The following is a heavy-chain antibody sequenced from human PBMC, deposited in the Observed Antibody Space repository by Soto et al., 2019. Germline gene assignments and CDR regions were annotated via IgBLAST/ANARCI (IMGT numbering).Heavy chain of an antibody. V-gene: IGHV4-39*01. Sequence: PSETLSLTCTVSGGSISTSTYHWAWIRQPPGKGLEWIGYIYYSGSTYYNPSLKSRVTISVDTSQNQFSLKVNSVTAADTAVYYCARHGAQVLYYYGMDVWGQGTTVTVSS. D-gene: IGHD3-10*01. CDR1: GGSISTSTYH. J-gene: IGHJ6*02. CDR3: ARHGAQVLYYYGMDV. CDR2: IYYSGST.